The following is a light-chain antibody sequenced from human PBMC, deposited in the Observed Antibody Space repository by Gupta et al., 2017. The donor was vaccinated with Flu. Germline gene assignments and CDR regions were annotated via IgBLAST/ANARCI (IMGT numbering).Light chain of an antibody. Sequence: DVVMNQTPLSLSVIPGQPASISCKSSQSLLYSDGNTYLYWYVQRPGQPPQPLIYEGSNRGSGVSDRFSGRGSGTDFTLKISRAEAEDVGVYYCIQKIPLPWTFGQGTKVEIK. V-gene: IGKV2D-29*01. CDR2: EGS. CDR1: QSLLYSDGNTY. CDR3: IQKIPLPWT. J-gene: IGKJ1*01.